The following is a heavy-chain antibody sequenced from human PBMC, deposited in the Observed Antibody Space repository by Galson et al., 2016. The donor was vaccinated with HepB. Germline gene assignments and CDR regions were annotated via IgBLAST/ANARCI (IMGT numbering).Heavy chain of an antibody. CDR3: ARDRVWYFDL. CDR2: INHSGST. V-gene: IGHV4-59*01. D-gene: IGHD3-10*01. Sequence: SATLSLTCSVSAGSISRYYWSWIRQPPGKGLEWIGYINHSGSTSYNPSLKSRVPIPVDTSKNQFSLKLSSVTAADTAVYFCARDRVWYFDLWGRGTLVTVSS. J-gene: IGHJ2*01. CDR1: AGSISRYY.